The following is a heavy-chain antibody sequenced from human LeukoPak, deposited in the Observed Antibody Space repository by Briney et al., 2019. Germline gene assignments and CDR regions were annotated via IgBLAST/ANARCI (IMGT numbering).Heavy chain of an antibody. CDR1: GGSISSSSYY. J-gene: IGHJ4*02. Sequence: PSETLSLTCTVSGGSISSSSYYWGWIRQPPGKGLEWIGSIYYSGSTYYNPSLKSRVTISVDTSKNQFSLKLSSVTAADTAVYYCARSYSSSTEFDYWGQGTLVTVSS. D-gene: IGHD6-6*01. CDR3: ARSYSSSTEFDY. CDR2: IYYSGST. V-gene: IGHV4-39*01.